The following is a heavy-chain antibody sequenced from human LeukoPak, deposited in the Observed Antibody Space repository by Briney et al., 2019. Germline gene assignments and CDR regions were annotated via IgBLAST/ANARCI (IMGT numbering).Heavy chain of an antibody. J-gene: IGHJ4*02. Sequence: GGSLRHSCAASGFTFSGSAMHWVRQASGKGLEWVGRIKSRANSYDTAYAASVKGRFTISRDDSKNTVFLQMNSLRAEDKAVYYCAKYRIAYSGYAYDYWGQGTLVTVSS. CDR1: GFTFSGSA. CDR2: IKSRANSYDT. CDR3: AKYRIAYSGYAYDY. V-gene: IGHV3-73*01. D-gene: IGHD5-12*01.